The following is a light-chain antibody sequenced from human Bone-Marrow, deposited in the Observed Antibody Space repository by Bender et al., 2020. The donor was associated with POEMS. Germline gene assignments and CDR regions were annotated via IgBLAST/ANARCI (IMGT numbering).Light chain of an antibody. CDR1: NIGRRA. V-gene: IGLV3-21*02. CDR2: DNS. CDR3: QVRDGTIDLYVV. Sequence: SYELIQPPSVSVAPGETATITCEGHNIGRRAVHWYHQRPGQAPVLIVYDNSGRPSGIPERFSGSKSGNMATLTISRVEAGDEGDYYCQVRDGTIDLYVVFGGGTKLTVL. J-gene: IGLJ2*01.